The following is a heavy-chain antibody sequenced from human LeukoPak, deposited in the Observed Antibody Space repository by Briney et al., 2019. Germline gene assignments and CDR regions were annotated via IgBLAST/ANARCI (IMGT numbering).Heavy chain of an antibody. CDR1: GGTFSSYA. J-gene: IGHJ6*03. CDR3: ARASSPITMVRGSYYYYYMDV. Sequence: SVKVSCKASGGTFSSYAISWVRQAPGQGLEWMGGIIPIFGTANYAQKFQGRVTITADESTSTAYMELSSLRSEDTAVYYCARASSPITMVRGSYYYYYMDVWGKGTTVTVSS. V-gene: IGHV1-69*13. D-gene: IGHD3-10*01. CDR2: IIPIFGTA.